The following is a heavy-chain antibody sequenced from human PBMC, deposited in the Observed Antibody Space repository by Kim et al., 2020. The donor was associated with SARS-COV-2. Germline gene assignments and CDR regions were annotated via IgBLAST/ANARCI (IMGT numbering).Heavy chain of an antibody. D-gene: IGHD4-17*01. CDR1: GYTFTSYG. CDR2: ISAYNGNT. J-gene: IGHJ6*02. Sequence: ASVKVSCKASGYTFTSYGISWVRQAPGQGLERMGWISAYNGNTNYAQKLQGRVTMTTDTSTSTAYMELRSLRSDDTAVYYCARSPPGLRWYKGVGGMDVWGQGTTVTVSS. CDR3: ARSPPGLRWYKGVGGMDV. V-gene: IGHV1-18*01.